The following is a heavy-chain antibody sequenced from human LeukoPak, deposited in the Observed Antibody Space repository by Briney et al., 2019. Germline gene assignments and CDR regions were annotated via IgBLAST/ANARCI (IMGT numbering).Heavy chain of an antibody. CDR3: ARAGSDYYYDSSGYYPFDY. V-gene: IGHV3-11*04. CDR2: ISSSGSTI. J-gene: IGHJ4*02. D-gene: IGHD3-22*01. CDR1: GFTVSSNY. Sequence: GGSLRLSCAASGFTVSSNYMSWVRQAPGKGLEWVSYISSSGSTIYYADSVKGRFTISRDNAKNSLYLQMNSLRAEDTAVYYCARAGSDYYYDSSGYYPFDYWGQGTLVTVSS.